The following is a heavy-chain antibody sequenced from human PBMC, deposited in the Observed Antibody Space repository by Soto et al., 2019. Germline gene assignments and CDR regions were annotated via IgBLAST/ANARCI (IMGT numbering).Heavy chain of an antibody. Sequence: GGSLRLSCAASGFTFSNAWMNWVRQAPGKGLEWVGRIKSKTDGGTTDYAAPVKGRFTISRDDSKNTLYLQMNSLKTEDTAVYYCTTNVDIVATAHRYYYYGMDVWGQGTTVTVSS. J-gene: IGHJ6*02. V-gene: IGHV3-15*07. D-gene: IGHD5-12*01. CDR3: TTNVDIVATAHRYYYYGMDV. CDR1: GFTFSNAW. CDR2: IKSKTDGGTT.